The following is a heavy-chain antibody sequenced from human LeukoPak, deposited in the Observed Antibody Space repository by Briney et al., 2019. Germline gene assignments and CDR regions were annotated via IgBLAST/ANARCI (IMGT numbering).Heavy chain of an antibody. CDR3: ARFIAAPYYFDY. Sequence: GGSLRLSCAASGFSFTSYNFHWVRQAPGKGLKWLGFISYDGNIKYEDSVKGRFTISRDNSKNSLYLQMNSLRAEDTAVYYCARFIAAPYYFDYWGRGTLVTVSS. D-gene: IGHD6-13*01. V-gene: IGHV3-30*03. CDR2: ISYDGNIK. J-gene: IGHJ4*02. CDR1: GFSFTSYN.